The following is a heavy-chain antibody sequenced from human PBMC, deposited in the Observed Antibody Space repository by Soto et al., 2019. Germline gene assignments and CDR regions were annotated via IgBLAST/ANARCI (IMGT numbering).Heavy chain of an antibody. V-gene: IGHV4-59*01. D-gene: IGHD3-3*01. CDR3: AGEGALATFGVV. CDR1: GDSIRSYY. Sequence: SETLSLTCTVSGDSIRSYYWTWIRQPPGRGLEWIGHVYYGGSTNYNPSLQSRVTISLDTSKNQFSLRLASMTAADAAVYYCAGEGALATFGVVWGQGTRVTVSS. J-gene: IGHJ4*02. CDR2: VYYGGST.